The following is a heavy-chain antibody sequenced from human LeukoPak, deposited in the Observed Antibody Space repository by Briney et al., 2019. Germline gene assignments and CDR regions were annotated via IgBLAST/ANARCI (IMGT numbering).Heavy chain of an antibody. V-gene: IGHV4-34*01. Sequence: SETLSLTCAVYGGSFSGYYWSWIRQPPGKGLEWIGEINHSGSTNYNPSLKSRDTISVDTSKNQFSLKLSSVTAADTAVYYCARGSVEAVDYWGQGTLVTVSS. CDR1: GGSFSGYY. J-gene: IGHJ4*02. CDR3: ARGSVEAVDY. D-gene: IGHD6-13*01. CDR2: INHSGST.